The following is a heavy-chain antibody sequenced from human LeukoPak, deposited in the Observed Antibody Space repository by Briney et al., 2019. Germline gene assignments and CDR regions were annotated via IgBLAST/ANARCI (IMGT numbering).Heavy chain of an antibody. J-gene: IGHJ4*02. CDR3: AKNYGSGSQYYFDY. V-gene: IGHV1-2*06. CDR2: INPNSGGT. Sequence: ASVKVSCKASGCTFTGYYMHWVRQAPGQGLEWMGRINPNSGGTNYAQKFQGRVTMTRDTSISTAYMELSRLRSDDTAVYYCAKNYGSGSQYYFDYWGQGTLVTVSS. D-gene: IGHD3-10*01. CDR1: GCTFTGYY.